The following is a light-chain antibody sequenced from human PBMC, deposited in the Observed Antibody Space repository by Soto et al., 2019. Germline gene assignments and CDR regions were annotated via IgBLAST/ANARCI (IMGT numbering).Light chain of an antibody. CDR2: AAS. Sequence: DIQMTQSPSSLSASVGDRVTITCRSRQSISSYLNWYQQKPGKAPKLLVYAASSLKSGVPSRFSGSGSGTDFTLTISSLQPEDFATYYCHQLDSFPIPVGQGTGLESK. J-gene: IGKJ5*01. CDR1: QSISSY. V-gene: IGKV1-39*01. CDR3: HQLDSFPIP.